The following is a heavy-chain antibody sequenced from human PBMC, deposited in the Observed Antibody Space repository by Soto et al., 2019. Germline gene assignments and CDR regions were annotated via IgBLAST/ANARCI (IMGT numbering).Heavy chain of an antibody. D-gene: IGHD6-6*01. CDR1: GYTFTGYY. CDR3: ASEGGPSSSNYYYGEDV. J-gene: IGHJ6*02. V-gene: IGHV1-2*02. CDR2: ISRSSGGT. Sequence: SVKAVCKASGYTFTGYYMHWVRQAPGQGLEWRGCISRSSGGTNYAEKFRGRVTMTRDTSIRTAYMDLSRLGSDDTAVYYCASEGGPSSSNYYYGEDVWGQGAT.